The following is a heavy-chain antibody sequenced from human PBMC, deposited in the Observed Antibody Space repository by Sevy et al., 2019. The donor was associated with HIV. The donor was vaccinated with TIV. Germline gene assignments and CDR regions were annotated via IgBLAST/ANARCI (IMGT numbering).Heavy chain of an antibody. CDR1: GFTFGDDC. D-gene: IGHD1-26*01. Sequence: GGSLRLSCTASGFTFGDDCMSWVRQAPGKGLEWISFIKSKAYGGTTGNAASVKGRFTISRDDSKSMAYLQMNNLQTEDTAVYFCTRWSGSQSIFDYWGRGTLVTVSS. V-gene: IGHV3-49*04. CDR2: IKSKAYGGTT. J-gene: IGHJ4*02. CDR3: TRWSGSQSIFDY.